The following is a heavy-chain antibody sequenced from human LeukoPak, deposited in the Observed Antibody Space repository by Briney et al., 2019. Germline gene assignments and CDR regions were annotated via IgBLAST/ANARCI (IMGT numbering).Heavy chain of an antibody. CDR2: ITGGGGNT. Sequence: PGGSLRLSCAASGFTFSNYAMSWVRQAPGKGLEWVSAITGGGGNTYYADSVKGRFTISRDNSKNTLYLQMNSLRAEDTAVYYCAKWGDFDVLTGYYVPDFWGQGTLVTVSS. J-gene: IGHJ4*02. V-gene: IGHV3-23*01. CDR3: AKWGDFDVLTGYYVPDF. D-gene: IGHD3-9*01. CDR1: GFTFSNYA.